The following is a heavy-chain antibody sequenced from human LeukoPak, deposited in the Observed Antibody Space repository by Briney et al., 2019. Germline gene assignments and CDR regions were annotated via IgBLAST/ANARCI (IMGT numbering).Heavy chain of an antibody. CDR2: IYTSGST. Sequence: SETLSLTCTVSGRSISSYSWSWIRQPAGKGLEWIGRIYTSGSTNYNPSLKSRVTMSVDTSKNQFSLKLSSVTAADTAVYYCARGSPTFDYCSGYWGVGAFDIWGQGTMVTVSS. J-gene: IGHJ3*02. CDR3: ARGSPTFDYCSGYWGVGAFDI. V-gene: IGHV4-4*07. CDR1: GRSISSYS. D-gene: IGHD3-3*01.